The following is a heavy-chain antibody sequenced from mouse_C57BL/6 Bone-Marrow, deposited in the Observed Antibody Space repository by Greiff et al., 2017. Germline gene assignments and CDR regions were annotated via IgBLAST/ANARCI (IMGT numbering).Heavy chain of an antibody. CDR3: ARPYYYGTYWYFDV. Sequence: EVKLMESEGGLVQPGSSMKLSCTASGFTFSDYYMAWVRQVPEKGLEWVANINYDGSSTYYLDSLKSRFIISRDNAKNILYLQMSSLKSEDTATYYCARPYYYGTYWYFDVWGTGTTVTVSS. CDR2: INYDGSST. J-gene: IGHJ1*03. V-gene: IGHV5-16*01. D-gene: IGHD1-1*01. CDR1: GFTFSDYY.